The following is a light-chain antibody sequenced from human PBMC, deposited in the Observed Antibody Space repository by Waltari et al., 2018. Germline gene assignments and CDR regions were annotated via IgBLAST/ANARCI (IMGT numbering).Light chain of an antibody. CDR1: TSNIGQNY. Sequence: QSVLTQPPSASGTPGQTVSISCSGSTSNIGQNYVYWYQQFPGPAPRLLIYRNERRPSVVPDRFSGSKSGTSASLAISGLRSEDEADYCCATWDDSLSGRVFGGGTELTVL. J-gene: IGLJ3*02. CDR3: ATWDDSLSGRV. V-gene: IGLV1-47*01. CDR2: RNE.